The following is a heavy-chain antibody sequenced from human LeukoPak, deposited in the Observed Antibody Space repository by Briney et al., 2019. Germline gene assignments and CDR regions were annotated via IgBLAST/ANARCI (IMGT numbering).Heavy chain of an antibody. CDR2: INPNSGGT. CDR3: ARGEAKRFTIFGVVIPHFDI. J-gene: IGHJ3*02. Sequence: ASVKVSCKASGYTFTGYYMRWVRQAPGQGLEWMGWINPNSGGTNYAQKFQGRVTMTRDTSISTAYMELSRLRSDDTAVYYCARGEAKRFTIFGVVIPHFDIWGQGTMVTVSS. CDR1: GYTFTGYY. V-gene: IGHV1-2*02. D-gene: IGHD3-3*01.